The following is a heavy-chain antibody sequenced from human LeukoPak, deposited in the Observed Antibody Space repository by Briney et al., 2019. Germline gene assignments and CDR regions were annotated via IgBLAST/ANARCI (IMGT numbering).Heavy chain of an antibody. CDR1: GFTFSNAW. V-gene: IGHV3-15*01. CDR2: IKSKTDGGTT. J-gene: IGHJ4*02. CDR3: TTAQYCSSTSCQEGVY. Sequence: GGSLRLSCAASGFTFSNAWMSWVRQAPGKGLGWVGRIKSKTDGGTTDYAAPVKGRFTISRDDSKNTLYLQMNSLKTEDTAVYYCTTAQYCSSTSCQEGVYWGQGTLVTVPS. D-gene: IGHD2-2*01.